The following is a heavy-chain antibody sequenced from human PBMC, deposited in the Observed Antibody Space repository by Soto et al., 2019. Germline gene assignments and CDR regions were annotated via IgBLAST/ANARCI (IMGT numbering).Heavy chain of an antibody. D-gene: IGHD5-18*01. J-gene: IGHJ4*02. V-gene: IGHV4-31*03. Sequence: PSETLSLTCTVSGGSISSGGYYWSWIRQHPGKGLEWIGYIYYSGSTYYNPSLKSRVTISVDTSKNQFSLKLSSVTAADTATYYCARIKSGYSYGSIIDFWGQGKLVTVSS. CDR3: ARIKSGYSYGSIIDF. CDR2: IYYSGST. CDR1: GGSISSGGYY.